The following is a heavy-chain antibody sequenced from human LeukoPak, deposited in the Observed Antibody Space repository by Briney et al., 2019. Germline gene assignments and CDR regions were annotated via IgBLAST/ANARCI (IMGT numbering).Heavy chain of an antibody. CDR3: AKGGGSWYFDY. CDR2: ISGSGNRT. Sequence: GGSLRLSCAASGFTFSKYDMTWVRQAPGKGLEGVSSISGSGNRTYYTDSVKGRFTISRDNSKNTLYLQMNSLGAEDTAVYYCAKGGGSWYFDYWGQGNLVTVSS. D-gene: IGHD3-10*01. CDR1: GFTFSKYD. J-gene: IGHJ4*02. V-gene: IGHV3-23*01.